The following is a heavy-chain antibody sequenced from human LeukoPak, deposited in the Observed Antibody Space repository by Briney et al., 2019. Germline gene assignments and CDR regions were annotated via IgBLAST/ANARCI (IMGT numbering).Heavy chain of an antibody. CDR3: ALAVTSALTNY. D-gene: IGHD6-19*01. Sequence: SETLSLTFTLSGGSLSSSKYCWGWIRQPPGMGLEWIGSIYYSGSTYYNPSLKSPGTISVDTSNKQYSLKLTFVTASDTAVYYRALAVTSALTNYWGQGILVTVSS. CDR1: GGSLSSSKYC. J-gene: IGHJ4*02. CDR2: IYYSGST. V-gene: IGHV4-39*01.